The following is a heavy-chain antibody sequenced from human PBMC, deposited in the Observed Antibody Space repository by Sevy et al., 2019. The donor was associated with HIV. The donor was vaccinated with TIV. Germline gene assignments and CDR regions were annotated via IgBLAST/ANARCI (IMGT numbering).Heavy chain of an antibody. J-gene: IGHJ3*02. CDR2: INPNSGGT. CDR1: GYTFTGYY. Sequence: ASVKVSCKASGYTFTGYYMHWVRQAPGQGLEWMGWINPNSGGTNYAQKFQGRVTMTRETSISTAYMELSRLRSDDTAGYYCARRQLERRGAFDIWGQGTMVTVSS. V-gene: IGHV1-2*02. CDR3: ARRQLERRGAFDI. D-gene: IGHD1-1*01.